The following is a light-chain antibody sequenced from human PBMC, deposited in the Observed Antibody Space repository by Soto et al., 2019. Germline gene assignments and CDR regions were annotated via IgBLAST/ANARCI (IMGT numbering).Light chain of an antibody. CDR1: QGISSY. J-gene: IGKJ4*02. CDR2: AAS. Sequence: IQLTQSPSSLSASIGDRVTITCRASQGISSYLAWYQQKPGKAPKLLIYAASTLRRGVPSRFSGSGSGTDFTLTISSLQPEDFATYYCQQLNSYPPTFGGGTKVDIK. CDR3: QQLNSYPPT. V-gene: IGKV1-9*01.